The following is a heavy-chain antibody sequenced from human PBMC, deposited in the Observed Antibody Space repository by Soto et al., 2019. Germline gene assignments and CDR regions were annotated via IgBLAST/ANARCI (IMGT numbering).Heavy chain of an antibody. J-gene: IGHJ1*01. V-gene: IGHV1-24*01. CDR3: ATDLGVALAPLSILYFQQ. D-gene: IGHD3-10*01. Sequence: ASVKVSCKVSGYSLNELCMHWVRQPPGRGLEWIGGFDPEEGKMIYAQNFQGRVTMTEDTSTDTAYMELNSLTSEDTAIYYCATDLGVALAPLSILYFQQWGQGTVVTVSS. CDR1: GYSLNELC. CDR2: FDPEEGKM.